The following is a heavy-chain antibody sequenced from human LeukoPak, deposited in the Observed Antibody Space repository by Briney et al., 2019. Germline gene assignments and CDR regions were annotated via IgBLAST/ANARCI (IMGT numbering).Heavy chain of an antibody. D-gene: IGHD6-19*01. J-gene: IGHJ4*02. Sequence: SETLSLTCTVSGGSISSYYWSWIRQPPGEGLEWSGYIYYSGSTNYNPSLKSRVTISVDTSKNQFSLKLSSVTAADTAVYYCARGWVAGTLDYWGQGTLVTVSS. CDR3: ARGWVAGTLDY. CDR1: GGSISSYY. CDR2: IYYSGST. V-gene: IGHV4-59*01.